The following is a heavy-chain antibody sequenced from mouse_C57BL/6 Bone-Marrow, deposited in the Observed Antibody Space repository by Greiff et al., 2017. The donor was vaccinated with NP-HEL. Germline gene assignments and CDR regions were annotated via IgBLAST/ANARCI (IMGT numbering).Heavy chain of an antibody. CDR2: IDPSDSYT. J-gene: IGHJ4*01. V-gene: IGHV1-50*01. Sequence: QQSCKASGYTFTSYWMQWVKQRPGQGLEWIGEIDPSDSYTNYNQKFKGKATLTVDTSSSTAYMQLSSLTSEDSAVYYCAREKAMVTCAMDYWGQGTSVTVSS. CDR1: GYTFTSYW. CDR3: AREKAMVTCAMDY. D-gene: IGHD2-2*01.